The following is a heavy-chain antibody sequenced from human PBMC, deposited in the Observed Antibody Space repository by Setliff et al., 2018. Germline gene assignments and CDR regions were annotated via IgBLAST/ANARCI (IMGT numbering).Heavy chain of an antibody. D-gene: IGHD6-19*01. CDR3: AREQWLDPPGYYYMDV. J-gene: IGHJ6*03. CDR2: IYIGGSA. Sequence: LSLTCTVSGGSISSYYWSWIRQPAGKGLEWIGHIYIGGSANYNPSLKSRVTMSIDTSKNQFSLKLNSVTAADMAVYYCAREQWLDPPGYYYMDVWAKGSTVTVSS. CDR1: GGSISSYY. V-gene: IGHV4-4*07.